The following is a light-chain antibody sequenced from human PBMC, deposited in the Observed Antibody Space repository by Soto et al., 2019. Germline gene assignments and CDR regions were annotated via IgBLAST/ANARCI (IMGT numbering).Light chain of an antibody. CDR1: QSVGSL. Sequence: DIQMTQSPSSLSASVGDRVTITCRASQSVGSLLNWFQQKPGKAPKLLIYAASTLQSGAPSRFSGSGAGTDFTLIISSLQPEDFATYYCQRSSSLPYTFGQGTKVEI. CDR2: AAS. J-gene: IGKJ2*01. V-gene: IGKV1-39*01. CDR3: QRSSSLPYT.